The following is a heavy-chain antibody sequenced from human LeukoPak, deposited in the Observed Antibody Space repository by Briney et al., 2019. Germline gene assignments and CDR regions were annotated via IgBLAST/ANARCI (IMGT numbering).Heavy chain of an antibody. CDR2: ISQDGSNE. V-gene: IGHV3-30*03. CDR1: GFTFSSYG. J-gene: IGHJ4*02. Sequence: PGGSLRLSCAASGFTFSSYGMHWVRQAPGKGLEWVGVISQDGSNEYYADSVKGRFTISRDNSKNTLYPQMNSLRAEDTAVYYCAREVGDSGDYWGQGTLVTVSS. CDR3: AREVGDSGDY. D-gene: IGHD2-21*01.